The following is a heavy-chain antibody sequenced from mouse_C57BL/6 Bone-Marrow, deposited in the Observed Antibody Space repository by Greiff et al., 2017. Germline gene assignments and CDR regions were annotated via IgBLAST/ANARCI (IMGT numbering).Heavy chain of an antibody. CDR3: ARVDDGDGYFDY. D-gene: IGHD2-13*01. CDR2: IYPGSGST. CDR1: GYTFTSYW. J-gene: IGHJ2*01. V-gene: IGHV1-55*01. Sequence: QVQLQQPGAELVKPGASVKMSCKASGYTFTSYWITWVKQRPGQGLEWIGDIYPGSGSTNYNEKFKSKATLTVDTTSSTAYMQLSSLTSEDSAFYYCARVDDGDGYFDYWGQGTTLTVSS.